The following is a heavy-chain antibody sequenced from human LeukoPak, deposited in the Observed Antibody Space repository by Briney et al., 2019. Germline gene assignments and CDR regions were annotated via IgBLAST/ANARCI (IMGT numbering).Heavy chain of an antibody. CDR1: GFTFSSYS. D-gene: IGHD4-23*01. V-gene: IGHV3-21*01. Sequence: GGPLRLSCAASGFTFSSYSMNWVRQAPGKGLEWVSSISSSSSYIYYADSVKGRFTISRDNAKNSLYLQMNSLRAEDTAVYYCARDPTTVVTYYFDYWGQGTLVTVSS. J-gene: IGHJ4*02. CDR2: ISSSSSYI. CDR3: ARDPTTVVTYYFDY.